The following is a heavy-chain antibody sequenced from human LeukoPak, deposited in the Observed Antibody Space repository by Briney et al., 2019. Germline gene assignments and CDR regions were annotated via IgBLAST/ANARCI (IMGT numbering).Heavy chain of an antibody. V-gene: IGHV4-59*08. CDR3: ARHIGGGIEDMDV. Sequence: SETLSLTCTVSGGSIGTYHWSWIRQSPGKGLEWIGYIYVTGTRYNPYLQSRVTISVDRSRNQSFLKMSSVTAADTAVYYCARHIGGGIEDMDVWGKGTKVIVSS. J-gene: IGHJ6*03. D-gene: IGHD3-16*02. CDR2: IYVTGT. CDR1: GGSIGTYH.